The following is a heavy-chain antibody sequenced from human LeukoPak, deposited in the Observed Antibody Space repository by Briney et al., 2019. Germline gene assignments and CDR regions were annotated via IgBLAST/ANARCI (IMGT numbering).Heavy chain of an antibody. Sequence: GGSLRLSCAASGFTFSSSAMSWVRQVPGKGLEWVSGISASGGSTSYADSVKGRFTISRDNSKNTLYLQMNSLRAEDTAVYYCARGPYYFDYWGQGTLVTVSS. CDR1: GFTFSSSA. CDR3: ARGPYYFDY. V-gene: IGHV3-23*01. J-gene: IGHJ4*02. CDR2: ISASGGST.